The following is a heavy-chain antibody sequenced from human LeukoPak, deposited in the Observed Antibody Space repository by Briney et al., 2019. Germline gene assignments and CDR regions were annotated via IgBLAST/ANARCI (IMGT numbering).Heavy chain of an antibody. CDR2: VYPGDSDT. J-gene: IGHJ4*02. CDR1: GYSFTGYW. Sequence: GESLKISCKGSGYSFTGYWIGWVRQMPGKGLEWMGIVYPGDSDTRYSPSFQGQVTISADKSISTAYLQWSSLKASDTAMYYCARERLYSSFDYWGQGTLVTVSS. CDR3: ARERLYSSFDY. D-gene: IGHD4-11*01. V-gene: IGHV5-51*01.